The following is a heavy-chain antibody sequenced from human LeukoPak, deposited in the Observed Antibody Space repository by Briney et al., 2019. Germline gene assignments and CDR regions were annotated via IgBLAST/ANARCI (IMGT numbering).Heavy chain of an antibody. Sequence: SETLSLTCTVSGGSISSYYWSWIRQPPGKGLEWIGYIYYSGSTNYNPSLKSRVTISEDTSKNQFSLKLSSVTAADTAVYYCARDLRGQLWAPGAFDIWGQGTMVTVSS. D-gene: IGHD5-18*01. CDR2: IYYSGST. J-gene: IGHJ3*02. CDR1: GGSISSYY. CDR3: ARDLRGQLWAPGAFDI. V-gene: IGHV4-59*01.